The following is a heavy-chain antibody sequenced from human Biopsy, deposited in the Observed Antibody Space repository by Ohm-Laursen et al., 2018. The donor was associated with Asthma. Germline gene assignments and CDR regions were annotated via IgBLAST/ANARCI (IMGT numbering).Heavy chain of an antibody. CDR1: GFTFSSYA. V-gene: IGHV3-23*01. D-gene: IGHD3-3*01. CDR2: ISGSGGST. J-gene: IGHJ4*02. CDR3: ASQSSGPDFWSGYYYFDY. Sequence: SLRLSCAASGFTFSSYAMSWVRQAPGKGLEWVSAISGSGGSTYYADSVKGRFTISRDNSKNTLYLQMNGLRAEDTAVYYCASQSSGPDFWSGYYYFDYWGQGTLVTVSS.